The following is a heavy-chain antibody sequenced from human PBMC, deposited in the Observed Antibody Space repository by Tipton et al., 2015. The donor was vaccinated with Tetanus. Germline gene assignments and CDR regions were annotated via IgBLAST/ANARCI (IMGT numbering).Heavy chain of an antibody. CDR2: IFSGGTT. V-gene: IGHV4-31*03. CDR3: ARDRHPCRIIGAFRGNDALDI. CDR1: GDSISSGGYY. Sequence: TLSLTCTVAGDSISSGGYYWNWVRQNPGKGLEWLGYIFSGGTTFYSPSLNGRVSMSLDTSKNLFALRLASVAAADTAVYYCARDRHPCRIIGAFRGNDALDILGPGALVTVSS. J-gene: IGHJ3*02. D-gene: IGHD3-16*01.